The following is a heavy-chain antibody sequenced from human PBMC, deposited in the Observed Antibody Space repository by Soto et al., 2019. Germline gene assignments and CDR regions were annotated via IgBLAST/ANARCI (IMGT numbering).Heavy chain of an antibody. J-gene: IGHJ3*02. CDR2: INHSGST. CDR1: GGSFSGYY. D-gene: IGHD6-13*01. CDR3: ERVSGGPGIAAAGNDAFDI. Sequence: SETLSLTCAVYGGSFSGYYWSWIRQPPGKGLEWIGEINHSGSTNYNPSLKSRVTISVDTSKNQFPLKLSSVTAADTATYYCERVSGGPGIAAAGNDAFDIWGQGTMVTVSS. V-gene: IGHV4-34*01.